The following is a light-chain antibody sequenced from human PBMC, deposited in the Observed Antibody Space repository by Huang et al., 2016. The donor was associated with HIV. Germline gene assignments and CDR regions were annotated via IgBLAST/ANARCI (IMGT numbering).Light chain of an antibody. Sequence: EVVMMQSPASLSVSPGERATLSCRASQSVSSDLAWSQQKPGQAPRLLIYGASTRATGIPARVSGSGSGTEFTLTISGLQSEDSAIYYCQQYNKWPPKTFGQGTKVEIK. CDR1: QSVSSD. CDR3: QQYNKWPPKT. V-gene: IGKV3-15*01. CDR2: GAS. J-gene: IGKJ1*01.